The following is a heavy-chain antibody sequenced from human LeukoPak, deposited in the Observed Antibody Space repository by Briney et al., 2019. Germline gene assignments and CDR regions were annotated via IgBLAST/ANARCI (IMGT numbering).Heavy chain of an antibody. CDR1: GASVSSGSDF. D-gene: IGHD6-19*01. V-gene: IGHV4-61*01. CDR3: ARASGQWLEYTWFDP. Sequence: SETLSLTCTVSGASVSSGSDFWSWIRQPPGGGLEWIGYMFYTGSTHYNPSLKSRVTISVDTSKNQFSLRLTSVTAADTAVYYCARASGQWLEYTWFDPWGQGTLVTVSS. J-gene: IGHJ5*02. CDR2: MFYTGST.